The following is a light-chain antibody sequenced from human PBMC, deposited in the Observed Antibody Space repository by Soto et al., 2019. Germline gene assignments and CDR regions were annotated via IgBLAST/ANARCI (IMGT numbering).Light chain of an antibody. J-gene: IGKJ1*01. V-gene: IGKV1-5*01. CDR2: DAS. CDR1: QSISSW. Sequence: GGRVTITCRASQSISSWLAWYQQKPGKAPKLLIYDASSLESGVPSRFSGSGSGTEFTLTISSLQPDDFATYYCQQYSSYWTFGQGTKV. CDR3: QQYSSYWT.